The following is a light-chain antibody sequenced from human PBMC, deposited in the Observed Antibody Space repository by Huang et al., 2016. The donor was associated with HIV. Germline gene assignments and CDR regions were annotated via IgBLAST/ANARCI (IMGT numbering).Light chain of an antibody. CDR2: GAS. J-gene: IGKJ1*01. Sequence: EIVMTQSPATLSVFPGERVTLSCRASQSISSNLAWYQQKPGQAPRLVIYGASTRATGIPARFIGSGSGTEFNLTISSRQSEDFAVYYCQQYKAWPPWTFGQGTKVEIK. CDR3: QQYKAWPPWT. V-gene: IGKV3-15*01. CDR1: QSISSN.